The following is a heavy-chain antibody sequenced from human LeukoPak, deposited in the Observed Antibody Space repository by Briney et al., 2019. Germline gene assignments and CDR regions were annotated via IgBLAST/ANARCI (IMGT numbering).Heavy chain of an antibody. J-gene: IGHJ4*02. D-gene: IGHD2-8*01. CDR3: ARGTKGGPIDY. Sequence: GGSLRLSCAASGFTFSSYAKSWARQAPGKGLEWVSAISGSGGSTYYADSVKGRFTISRDNSKNTLYLQMNSLRAEDTAVYYCARGTKGGPIDYWSQGTLVTVSS. CDR2: ISGSGGST. V-gene: IGHV3-23*01. CDR1: GFTFSSYA.